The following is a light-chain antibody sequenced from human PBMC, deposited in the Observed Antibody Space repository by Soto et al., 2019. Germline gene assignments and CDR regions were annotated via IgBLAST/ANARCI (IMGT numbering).Light chain of an antibody. CDR1: ENIHSY. CDR2: AAS. CDR3: QQSYSRLVT. Sequence: DIQMTQSPSSLSASVEDRVIITCRASENIHSYLNWYQQKPGKAPKLLIYAASSLQSGVPSRFSGSGSETVFTLTINNLQPEDSATYYCQQSYSRLVTFGQGTKVEIK. V-gene: IGKV1-39*01. J-gene: IGKJ1*01.